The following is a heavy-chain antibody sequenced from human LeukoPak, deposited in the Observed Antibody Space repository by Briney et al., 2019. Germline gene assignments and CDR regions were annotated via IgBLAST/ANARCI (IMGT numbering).Heavy chain of an antibody. D-gene: IGHD4-17*01. V-gene: IGHV4-34*01. CDR1: GGSFSGYY. Sequence: SETLSLTCAVYGGSFSGYYWSWIRQPPGKGLEWIGEINHSGSTNYNPSLKSRVTISVDTSKNQFSLKLSSVTAADTAVYYCARSMTTVTPELPVDYWGKGTLVTVSS. CDR2: INHSGST. CDR3: ARSMTTVTPELPVDY. J-gene: IGHJ4*02.